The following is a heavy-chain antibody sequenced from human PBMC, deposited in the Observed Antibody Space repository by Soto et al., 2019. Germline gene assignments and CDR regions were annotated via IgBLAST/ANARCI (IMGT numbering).Heavy chain of an antibody. CDR3: ARGLSGWTQAPTYYYYMDV. V-gene: IGHV1-8*01. D-gene: IGHD6-19*01. Sequence: ASVKVSCKASGYTFTSYDINWVRQATGQGLEWMGWMNPNSGNTGYAQKFQGRVTMTRNTSISTAYMELGSLRSEDTAVYYCARGLSGWTQAPTYYYYMDVWGKGTTVTVSS. CDR2: MNPNSGNT. J-gene: IGHJ6*03. CDR1: GYTFTSYD.